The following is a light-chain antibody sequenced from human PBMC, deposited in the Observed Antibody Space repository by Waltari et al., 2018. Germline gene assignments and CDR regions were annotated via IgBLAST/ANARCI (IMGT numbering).Light chain of an antibody. V-gene: IGLV2-8*01. CDR1: SSDVGAYNY. J-gene: IGLJ1*01. Sequence: QSALTQPPSASGPPGQSVAISCTGTSSDVGAYNYVSWYQQHPGKAPKLMIYEVSKQPSGVPDRFCGSKSGNTASLTVSGLQAEDEADYYCSSYAGSKTYVFGTGTKVTVL. CDR2: EVS. CDR3: SSYAGSKTYV.